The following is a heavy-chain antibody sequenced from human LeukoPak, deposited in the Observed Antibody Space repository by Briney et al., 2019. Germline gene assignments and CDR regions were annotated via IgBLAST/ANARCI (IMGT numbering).Heavy chain of an antibody. CDR2: ISSSGGTT. CDR1: KFTFSSHD. J-gene: IGHJ3*02. V-gene: IGHV3-48*03. CDR3: VRDDGGSTFDT. D-gene: IGHD3-10*01. Sequence: AGGSLRLSCAASKFTFSSHDMHWVRQAPGKGLEWVSFISSSGGTTYLADSVKGRFTSSRDNARNSLYLQMNSLRAEDTALYYCVRDDGGSTFDTWGQGTMVTVSS.